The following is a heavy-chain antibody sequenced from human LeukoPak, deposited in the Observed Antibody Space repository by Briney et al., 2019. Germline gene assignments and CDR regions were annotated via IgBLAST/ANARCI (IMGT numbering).Heavy chain of an antibody. J-gene: IGHJ3*02. V-gene: IGHV4-59*11. Sequence: SETLSLTCTVSGGSISSHYWSWIRQPPGKGLEWIGYIYYSGGTNYNPSLKSRVTISVDTSKNQFSLKLSSVTAADTAVYYCAREYSSDDAFDIWGQGTMVTVSS. CDR3: AREYSSDDAFDI. CDR1: GGSISSHY. D-gene: IGHD6-25*01. CDR2: IYYSGGT.